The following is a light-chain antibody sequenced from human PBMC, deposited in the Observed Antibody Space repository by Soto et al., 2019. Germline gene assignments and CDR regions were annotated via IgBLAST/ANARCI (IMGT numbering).Light chain of an antibody. Sequence: EIVMTQSPASLSVSPGDGANLSCRASQSVASNVAWYQQKPGQGPRLLIHGASTRAVGVPATFSGSGSGTDFTHTISSLQSEDFAVYYCQQYHNWPPQYTFGQGTKLQI. CDR2: GAS. CDR3: QQYHNWPPQYT. V-gene: IGKV3-15*01. J-gene: IGKJ2*01. CDR1: QSVASN.